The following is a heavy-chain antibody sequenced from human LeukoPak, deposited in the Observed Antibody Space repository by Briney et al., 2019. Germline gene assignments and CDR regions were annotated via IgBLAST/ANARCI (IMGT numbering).Heavy chain of an antibody. D-gene: IGHD3-10*01. Sequence: ASVKVFCKASGGTFSSYAISWVRQAPGQGLEWMGGIIPIFGTANYAQKFQGRVTITADKSTSTAYMELSSLRSEDTAVYYCASPLYYYGSGSPDYYYGMDVWGKGTTVTVSS. CDR1: GGTFSSYA. V-gene: IGHV1-69*06. CDR3: ASPLYYYGSGSPDYYYGMDV. CDR2: IIPIFGTA. J-gene: IGHJ6*04.